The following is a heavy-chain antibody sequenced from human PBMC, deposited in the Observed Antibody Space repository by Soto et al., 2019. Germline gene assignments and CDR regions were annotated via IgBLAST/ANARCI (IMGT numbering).Heavy chain of an antibody. Sequence: ASVKVSCKASGYTFTGYYMQWVRQAPGQGLEWMGWINPNSGDTKYAQKFQGRVTMTRDTSTRTAYMEVSRLTSDDTAVYYCARSLSTIGGRPDSWGQGTLVTVYS. CDR2: INPNSGDT. CDR3: ARSLSTIGGRPDS. V-gene: IGHV1-2*02. CDR1: GYTFTGYY. D-gene: IGHD6-6*01. J-gene: IGHJ4*02.